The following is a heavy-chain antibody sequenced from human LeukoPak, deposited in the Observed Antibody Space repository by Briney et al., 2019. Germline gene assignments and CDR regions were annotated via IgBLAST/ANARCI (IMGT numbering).Heavy chain of an antibody. Sequence: PSETLSLTCAVYGGSFSGYYWSWIRQPPGKGLEWIGEINHSGSTNYNPSLKSRVTMSVDTSKNQFSLKLSSVTAADTAVYYCARSRDAFDIWGQGAMVTVSS. D-gene: IGHD6-13*01. CDR3: ARSRDAFDI. CDR1: GGSFSGYY. V-gene: IGHV4-34*01. CDR2: INHSGST. J-gene: IGHJ3*02.